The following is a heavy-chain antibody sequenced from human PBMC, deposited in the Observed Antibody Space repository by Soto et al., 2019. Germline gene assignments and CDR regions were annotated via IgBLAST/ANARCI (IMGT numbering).Heavy chain of an antibody. V-gene: IGHV1-8*01. CDR1: GYTFTSYD. D-gene: IGHD2-8*01. CDR2: MNPNSGNT. Sequence: ASVKVSCKASGYTFTSYDINWVRQATGQGLEWMGWMNPNSGNTGYAQKFQGRVTMTRNTSISTAYMELSSLRSEDTAVYYCARAVYAIWNYYYYMDVWGKGTTVTVS. J-gene: IGHJ6*03. CDR3: ARAVYAIWNYYYYMDV.